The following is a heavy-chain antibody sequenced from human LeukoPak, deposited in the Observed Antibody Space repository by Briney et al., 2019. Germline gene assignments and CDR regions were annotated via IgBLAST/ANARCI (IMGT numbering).Heavy chain of an antibody. D-gene: IGHD3-16*01. J-gene: IGHJ3*02. Sequence: PGGSLRLSCTASGFIFSTYWMHWVRQAPGKGLVWVSRINSVGSSTNYADSVKGRFTISRDNAKNMLYLQMNSLRAEDTAVYYCARVRDYDYVWGRREDVFDIWGQGTMVTVSS. CDR2: INSVGSST. CDR3: ARVRDYDYVWGRREDVFDI. CDR1: GFIFSTYW. V-gene: IGHV3-74*01.